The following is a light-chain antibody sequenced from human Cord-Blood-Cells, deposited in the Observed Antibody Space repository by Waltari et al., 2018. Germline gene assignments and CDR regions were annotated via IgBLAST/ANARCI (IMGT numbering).Light chain of an antibody. V-gene: IGLV2-11*01. J-gene: IGLJ3*02. CDR2: DVS. CDR1: SSDVGGYNY. CDR3: CSYAGSYTGV. Sequence: QSALTQPRPVSGSPGQAVTLSCTGTSSDVGGYNYVSWYQQHPGNAPKLMIYDVSKRPSGVPDRFSGSKSGNTASLTISGLQAEDEADYYCCSYAGSYTGVFGGGTKLTVL.